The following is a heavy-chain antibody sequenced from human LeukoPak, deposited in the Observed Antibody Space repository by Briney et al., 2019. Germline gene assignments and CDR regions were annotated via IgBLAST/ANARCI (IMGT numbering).Heavy chain of an antibody. V-gene: IGHV3-66*01. Sequence: GGSLRLSCAASGFTFSDHYMSWVRQAPGKGLEWVSIIYSGGSTYYADSVKGRFTVSRDSSKNTLYLQMNSLRAEDTAVYYCARDGSLRYWGQGTLVTVSS. J-gene: IGHJ4*02. CDR2: IYSGGST. CDR3: ARDGSLRY. CDR1: GFTFSDHY.